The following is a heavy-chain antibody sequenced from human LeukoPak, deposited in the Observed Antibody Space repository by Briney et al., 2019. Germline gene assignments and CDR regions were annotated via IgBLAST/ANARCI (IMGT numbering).Heavy chain of an antibody. V-gene: IGHV4-34*01. CDR1: GGSFSGYC. J-gene: IGHJ6*03. CDR3: ARGPGDCSGGSCYSDYMDV. CDR2: INHSGRT. Sequence: PSETLSLTCAVYGGSFSGYCWSWLRQPPGRGRECIGEINHSGRTNYNPSLKRRVTISVDTSKKQFSLKLSSVTAADTAVYYCARGPGDCSGGSCYSDYMDVWGKGTTVTVSS. D-gene: IGHD2-15*01.